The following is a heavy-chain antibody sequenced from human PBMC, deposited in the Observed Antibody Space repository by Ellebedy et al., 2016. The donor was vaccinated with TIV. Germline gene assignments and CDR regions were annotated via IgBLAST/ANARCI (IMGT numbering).Heavy chain of an antibody. CDR2: ISGSGGST. V-gene: IGHV3-23*01. CDR1: GFTFSSYA. D-gene: IGHD3-22*01. J-gene: IGHJ4*02. CDR3: ANKGGYYDSSGYYYVEYFDY. Sequence: GESLKISXAASGFTFSSYAMSWVRQAPGKGLEWVSAISGSGGSTYYADSVKGRFTISRDNSKNTLYLQMNSLRAEDTAVYYCANKGGYYDSSGYYYVEYFDYWGQGTLVTVSS.